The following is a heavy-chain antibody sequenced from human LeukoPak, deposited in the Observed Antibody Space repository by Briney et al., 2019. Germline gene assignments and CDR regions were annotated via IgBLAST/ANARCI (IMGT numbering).Heavy chain of an antibody. J-gene: IGHJ4*02. CDR3: ARGDDSGYYDYFDY. V-gene: IGHV3-30*03. CDR1: GFTFSRYA. CDR2: MSYDGTNK. Sequence: GGSLRLSCAASGFTFSRYAIHWVRQAPGKGLEWVAVMSYDGTNKYHAESVKGRFTISRDNFKNTLYLQMNRLRTEDTAVYYCARGDDSGYYDYFDYWGQGALVTVSS. D-gene: IGHD5-12*01.